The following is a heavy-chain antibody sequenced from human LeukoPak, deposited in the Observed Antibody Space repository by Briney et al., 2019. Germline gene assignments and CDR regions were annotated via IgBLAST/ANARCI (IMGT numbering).Heavy chain of an antibody. J-gene: IGHJ6*03. CDR1: GFTFSSYG. V-gene: IGHV3-33*08. CDR3: ARDYASEYMDV. D-gene: IGHD3-16*01. Sequence: GRSLRLSCAASGFTFSSYGMHWVRQAPGKGLEWVAVISDSVKGRFTISRDNTQNSLFLQMDSLRVEDTAVYYCARDYASEYMDVWGKGTTVTVSS. CDR2: IS.